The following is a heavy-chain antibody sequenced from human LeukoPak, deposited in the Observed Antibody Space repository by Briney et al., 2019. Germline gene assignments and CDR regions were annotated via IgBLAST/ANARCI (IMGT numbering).Heavy chain of an antibody. CDR3: VRDQKFLGYNRDSSGPSDY. D-gene: IGHD1-14*01. CDR2: ISIDGSGT. J-gene: IGHJ4*02. V-gene: IGHV3-74*03. CDR1: GFTFSNYW. Sequence: GGSLRLSCAASGFTFSNYWVYWVRQAPGQGLVWVSRISIDGSGTKYADSVKGRFTISRDNAKSTLYLQMNSLRAEDTAVYYCVRDQKFLGYNRDSSGPSDYWGQGTLVTVSS.